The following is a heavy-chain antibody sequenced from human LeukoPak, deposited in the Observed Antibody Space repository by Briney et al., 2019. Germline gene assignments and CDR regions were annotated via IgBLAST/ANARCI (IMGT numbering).Heavy chain of an antibody. D-gene: IGHD1-14*01. CDR3: AKDFTPDGIWDIDY. J-gene: IGHJ4*02. CDR2: IWYDGSNK. V-gene: IGHV3-33*06. CDR1: GFTFSSYG. Sequence: PGGSLRLSCAASGFTFSSYGMHWVRQAPGKGLEWVAVIWYDGSNKYYADSVKGRFTISRDNSKNTLYLQMNSLRAEDTAVYYCAKDFTPDGIWDIDYWGRGTLITVSS.